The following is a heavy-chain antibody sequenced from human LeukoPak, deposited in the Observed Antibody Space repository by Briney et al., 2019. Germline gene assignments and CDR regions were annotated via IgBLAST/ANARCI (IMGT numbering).Heavy chain of an antibody. CDR1: GFMFSSYA. CDR3: AKDFDSGSFGDY. CDR2: ISASGGST. D-gene: IGHD3-10*01. J-gene: IGHJ4*02. Sequence: GGSLRLSCAPSGFMFSSYAMNWVRQGPGKRLEWVSTISASGGSTFYADSMKGRFTISRDNSKNTLYLQMNSLRAEDTAVYFCAKDFDSGSFGDYWGQGTQVTVSS. V-gene: IGHV3-23*01.